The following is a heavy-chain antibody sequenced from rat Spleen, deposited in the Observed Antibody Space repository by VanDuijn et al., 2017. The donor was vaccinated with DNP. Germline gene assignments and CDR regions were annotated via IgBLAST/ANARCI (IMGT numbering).Heavy chain of an antibody. V-gene: IGHV5-7*01. Sequence: EVRLVESGGGLVQPGRSLKLSCAASGFTFSDYNMAWVRQAPKKGLEWVATISYDGSSTYYRDSVKGRFTISRDNAKSTLYLQMNSLRSEDMATYYCIRWNSGHFDYWGRGVMVTVSS. D-gene: IGHD4-3*01. J-gene: IGHJ2*01. CDR1: GFTFSDYN. CDR3: IRWNSGHFDY. CDR2: ISYDGSST.